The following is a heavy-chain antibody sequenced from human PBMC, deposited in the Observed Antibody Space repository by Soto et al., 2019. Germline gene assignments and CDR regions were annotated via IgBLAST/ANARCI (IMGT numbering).Heavy chain of an antibody. D-gene: IGHD2-15*01. CDR3: ARIEGYCSGGTCYRGSGDY. CDR1: GGTFSNYS. V-gene: IGHV1-69*12. Sequence: QVQLVQSGAEVKKPGSSVKVSCKASGGTFSNYSINWVRQAPGQGLEWMGGIIPFFGTANYAQKFQGRVTINADESATTAYMEVTSLRSDDTAVYYCARIEGYCSGGTCYRGSGDYWGQGTMVAVSS. J-gene: IGHJ4*02. CDR2: IIPFFGTA.